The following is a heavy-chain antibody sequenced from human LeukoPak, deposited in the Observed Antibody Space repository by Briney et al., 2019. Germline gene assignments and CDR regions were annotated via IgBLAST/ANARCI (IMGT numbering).Heavy chain of an antibody. CDR2: ISYDGSNK. Sequence: GGSPRLSCAASGFTFSSYAIHWVRRAPGKGLEWVAVISYDGSNKYYADSVKGRFTISRDNSKNTLYLQMNSLRAEDTAVYYCARGISGSGYYHFDYWGQGTLVTVSS. CDR3: ARGISGSGYYHFDY. V-gene: IGHV3-30*04. J-gene: IGHJ4*02. CDR1: GFTFSSYA. D-gene: IGHD3-3*01.